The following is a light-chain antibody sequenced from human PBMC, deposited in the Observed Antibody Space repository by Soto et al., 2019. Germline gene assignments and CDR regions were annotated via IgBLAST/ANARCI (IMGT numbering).Light chain of an antibody. CDR2: GAS. CDR1: RSVGTT. J-gene: IGKJ2*01. Sequence: EMVMTQSPATLSASPGESVVLSCRASRSVGTTLAWYQQKPGQAPRLLIYGASTSATVIPARFTGLGSGTDFTLTIRSLQSEDFAVYYCQHYNNWPDMYTFGQGTKLEIK. CDR3: QHYNNWPDMYT. V-gene: IGKV3-15*01.